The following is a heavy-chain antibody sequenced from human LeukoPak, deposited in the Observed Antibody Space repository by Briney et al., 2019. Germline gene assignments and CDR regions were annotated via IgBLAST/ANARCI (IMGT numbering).Heavy chain of an antibody. Sequence: TGGSLRLSCAASGFTFSSYGMHWVGQAPGKGLEGVAVISYDGSNKYYADSVKGRFTISRDNSKNTLYLQMNSLRAEDTAVYYCAKNSVACTGEFDYWGQGTLVTVSS. CDR3: AKNSVACTGEFDY. CDR2: ISYDGSNK. J-gene: IGHJ4*02. CDR1: GFTFSSYG. V-gene: IGHV3-30*18. D-gene: IGHD6-19*01.